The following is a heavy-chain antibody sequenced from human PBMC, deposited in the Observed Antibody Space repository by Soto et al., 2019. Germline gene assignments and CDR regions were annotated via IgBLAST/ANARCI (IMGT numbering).Heavy chain of an antibody. CDR3: ARLRRIDGY. D-gene: IGHD1-26*01. CDR1: GGSISSSSYY. V-gene: IGHV4-39*01. CDR2: IYYSGST. Sequence: SETLSLTCTVSGGSISSSSYYWGWIRQPPGKGLEWIGSIYYSGSTYYNPSLKSRVTISVDTSKNQFSLKLSSVTAADTAVYYCARLRRIDGYWGQGTLVTVSS. J-gene: IGHJ4*02.